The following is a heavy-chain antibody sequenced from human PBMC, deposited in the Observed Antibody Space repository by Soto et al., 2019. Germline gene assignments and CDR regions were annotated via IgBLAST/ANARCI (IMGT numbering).Heavy chain of an antibody. CDR3: ARDLYGDYAYDS. J-gene: IGHJ4*02. V-gene: IGHV3-21*01. CDR1: GFTFTIYT. D-gene: IGHD4-17*01. CDR2: ITSSSSYI. Sequence: PGGSLRLSCAASGFTFTIYTMNWVRRAPGKGLEWVSSITSSSSYIYYADSVKGRFTISRDNAKNSLYLQMNSLRAEDTAVYYCARDLYGDYAYDSWGQGTLVTVSS.